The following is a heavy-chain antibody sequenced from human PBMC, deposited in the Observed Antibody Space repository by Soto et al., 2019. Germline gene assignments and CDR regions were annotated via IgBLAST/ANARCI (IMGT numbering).Heavy chain of an antibody. V-gene: IGHV1-18*01. D-gene: IGHD6-13*01. CDR3: ARDPPLSSWRKIDS. CDR1: GYTFTNQG. CDR2: ISTVHGNT. Sequence: QVQLVQSGAEVKKPGASVKVSCKASGYTFTNQGITWVRQAPGQGLEWVGWISTVHGNTDYAQKFEGRVTLTTDTSTNTAYMELRSLRSDDTAVYYCARDPPLSSWRKIDSWGQGTLVTVSS. J-gene: IGHJ4*02.